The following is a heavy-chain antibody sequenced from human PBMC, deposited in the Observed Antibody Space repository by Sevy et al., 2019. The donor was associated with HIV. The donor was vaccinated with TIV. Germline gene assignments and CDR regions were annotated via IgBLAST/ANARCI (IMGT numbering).Heavy chain of an antibody. CDR3: ATCQYYYGSGSYPKYYYYYGMDV. J-gene: IGHJ6*02. Sequence: ASVKVSCKVSGYTLTELSMHWVRQAPGKGLEWMGGFDPEDGEKIYAQKFQGRVTMTEDTSTDTAYMELSILRSEDTAVYYCATCQYYYGSGSYPKYYYYYGMDVWGQGTTVTVSS. CDR2: FDPEDGEK. D-gene: IGHD3-10*01. CDR1: GYTLTELS. V-gene: IGHV1-24*01.